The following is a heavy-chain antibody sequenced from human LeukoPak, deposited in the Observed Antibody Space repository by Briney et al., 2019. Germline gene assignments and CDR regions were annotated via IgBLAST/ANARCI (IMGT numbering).Heavy chain of an antibody. V-gene: IGHV3-43*01. CDR3: AKDFTPSITVAGHFDH. D-gene: IGHD6-19*01. CDR2: ISWDGDST. Sequence: QAGGSLRLSCAASGFTFDDYTMHWVRQAPGKGLEWVSLISWDGDSTYYADSVKGRFTISRDNSEDSLYLQMNSLRTEDTALYYCAKDFTPSITVAGHFDHWGQGTLVTVFS. CDR1: GFTFDDYT. J-gene: IGHJ4*02.